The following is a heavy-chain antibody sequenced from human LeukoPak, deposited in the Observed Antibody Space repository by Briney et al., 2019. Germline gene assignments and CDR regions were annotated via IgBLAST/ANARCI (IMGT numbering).Heavy chain of an antibody. J-gene: IGHJ4*02. CDR1: VFTISGYW. CDR2: MTEDGNNE. V-gene: IGHV3-7*01. Sequence: GGSLRLSCAASVFTISGYWMNWVRQAPGKGLEWVASMTEDGNNEFYVDSVKGRFTISGDNAKNSLYLQMNSLRADDTAVYYCTRGLHDYWGQGTLVTVS. D-gene: IGHD2-15*01. CDR3: TRGLHDY.